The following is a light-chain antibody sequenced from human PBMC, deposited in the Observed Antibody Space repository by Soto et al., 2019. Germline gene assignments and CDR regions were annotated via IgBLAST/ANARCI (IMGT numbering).Light chain of an antibody. Sequence: DMLMTQSPPTLRVTPGEPASVSCGSSHSLLYGKGSNYLDWYVQRPGQSPQLLIYLGCNRAPGVPDRFSGSGSGTDFTLKSSRVEAEDVGVYYCIQGLQDLSFGEGTRLEIK. CDR3: IQGLQDLS. CDR2: LGC. J-gene: IGKJ5*01. CDR1: HSLLYGKGSNY. V-gene: IGKV2-28*01.